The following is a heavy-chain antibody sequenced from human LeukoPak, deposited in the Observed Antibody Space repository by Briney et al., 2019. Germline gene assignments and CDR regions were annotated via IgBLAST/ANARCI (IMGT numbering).Heavy chain of an antibody. CDR1: GFSFTKYG. CDR3: AKVLGTYYHDTNAFDP. D-gene: IGHD3-22*01. J-gene: IGHJ5*02. V-gene: IGHV3-30*02. CDR2: IRYDGSSE. Sequence: GGSLRLSCAASGFSFTKYGMHWVRQAPGKGLEWVALIRYDGSSEYYADSVKGRFTISRDNSKNMLFLQMNSLKPDDTAVYYCAKVLGTYYHDTNAFDPWGQGTLVTVSS.